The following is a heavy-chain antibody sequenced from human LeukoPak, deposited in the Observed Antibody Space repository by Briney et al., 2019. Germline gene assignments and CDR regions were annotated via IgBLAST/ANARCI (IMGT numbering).Heavy chain of an antibody. CDR3: ARDGGYCSSGTVCYSRAEYYYYGMDV. CDR2: INPNSGGA. V-gene: IGHV1-2*06. CDR1: GYTFTGYY. J-gene: IGHJ6*02. Sequence: GASVKVSCKASGYTFTGYYMHWVRQAPGQGLEWMGRINPNSGGANYVQKFQGRVTMTRDTSISTVYMELSRLRSDDTAVYYCARDGGYCSSGTVCYSRAEYYYYGMDVWGQGTTVTVSS. D-gene: IGHD2-2*01.